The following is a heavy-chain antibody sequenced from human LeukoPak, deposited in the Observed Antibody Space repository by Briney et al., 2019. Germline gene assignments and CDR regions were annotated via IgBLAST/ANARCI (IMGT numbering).Heavy chain of an antibody. CDR2: ISSSSSYI. CDR3: ARSDAAYYFDY. D-gene: IGHD6-13*01. V-gene: IGHV3-21*01. Sequence: GGSLRLSCAASGFTFSSYSMNWVRQAPGKGLEWVSSISSSSSYIYYADSVKGRFTISRDNAKNSLYLQMNSLRAEDMAVYYCARSDAAYYFDYWGQGTLVTVSS. CDR1: GFTFSSYS. J-gene: IGHJ4*02.